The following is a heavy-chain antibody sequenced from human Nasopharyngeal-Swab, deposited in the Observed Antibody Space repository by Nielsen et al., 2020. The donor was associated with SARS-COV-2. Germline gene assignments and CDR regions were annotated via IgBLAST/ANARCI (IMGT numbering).Heavy chain of an antibody. D-gene: IGHD3-22*01. CDR3: AREIASYYYDSSGYYYPDYYYYGMVV. CDR1: GGSISSYY. J-gene: IGHJ6*02. Sequence: SETLSLTCAVSGGSISSYYWSWIRQPPGKGLEWIGYINYSGSTNYNPSLKSRVTISVDTSKNQFSLKLSSVTAADSAVYYCAREIASYYYDSSGYYYPDYYYYGMVVWGQGTTVTVSS. CDR2: INYSGST. V-gene: IGHV4-59*12.